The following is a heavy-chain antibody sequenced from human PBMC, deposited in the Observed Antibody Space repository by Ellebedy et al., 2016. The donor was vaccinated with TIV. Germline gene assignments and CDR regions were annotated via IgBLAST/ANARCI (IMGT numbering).Heavy chain of an antibody. V-gene: IGHV4-39*01. D-gene: IGHD4-11*01. Sequence: SETLSLXCTVSGGSISSSSYYWGWIRQPPGKGLEWIGSIYYSGSTYYNPSLKSRVTISVDTSKNQFSLKLSSVTAADTAVYYCARAHHDYSNYHDYWGQGTLVTVSS. CDR2: IYYSGST. J-gene: IGHJ4*02. CDR3: ARAHHDYSNYHDY. CDR1: GGSISSSSYY.